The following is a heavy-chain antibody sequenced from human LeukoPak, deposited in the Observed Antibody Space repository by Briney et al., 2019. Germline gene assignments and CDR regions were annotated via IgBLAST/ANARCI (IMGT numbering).Heavy chain of an antibody. CDR2: ISAYNGNT. Sequence: GASVKVSCKASGYTFTSYGISWVRQAPGQGLEWMGWISAYNGNTNYAQKLQGRVTMTTDTSTSTAYMELRSLRYDDTAVYYCAKSPYCYCGSFYSQNFYYLGQGTLATVSS. J-gene: IGHJ4*02. CDR3: AKSPYCYCGSFYSQNFYY. CDR1: GYTFTSYG. V-gene: IGHV1-18*01. D-gene: IGHD2-21*01.